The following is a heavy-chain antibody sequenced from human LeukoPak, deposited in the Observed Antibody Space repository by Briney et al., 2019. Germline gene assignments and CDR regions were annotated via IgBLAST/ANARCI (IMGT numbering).Heavy chain of an antibody. CDR1: GFAFRSYG. Sequence: GGSLRLSCAASGFAFRSYGMHWVRQAPGKGLEWVAGMWYDGSHESYGDFVKGRFTISRDISKDILYLQMDSLRAEDTAVYYCARGDCRRTSCYLIDYWGLGTRVTVSS. V-gene: IGHV3-33*01. CDR3: ARGDCRRTSCYLIDY. CDR2: MWYDGSHE. D-gene: IGHD2-2*01. J-gene: IGHJ4*02.